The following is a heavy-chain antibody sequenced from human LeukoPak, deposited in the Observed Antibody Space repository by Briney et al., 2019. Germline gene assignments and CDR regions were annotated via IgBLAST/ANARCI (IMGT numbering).Heavy chain of an antibody. J-gene: IGHJ3*02. D-gene: IGHD5-24*01. CDR3: ARESGRGGYNLKRRNPARAFDI. Sequence: GSSVKVSCKASGGTFSSYAISWVRQAPGQGLEWMGGIIPIFGTANYAQKFQGRVTITADESTSTAYMELSSLRSEDTAVYYCARESGRGGYNLKRRNPARAFDIWGQGTMVTVSS. CDR2: IIPIFGTA. CDR1: GGTFSSYA. V-gene: IGHV1-69*01.